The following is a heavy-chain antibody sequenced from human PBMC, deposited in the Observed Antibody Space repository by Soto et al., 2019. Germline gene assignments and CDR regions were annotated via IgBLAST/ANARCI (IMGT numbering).Heavy chain of an antibody. CDR1: GYSFTSYW. J-gene: IGHJ4*01. CDR2: IYPGDSDT. CDR3: AKDISRSYCFDC. D-gene: IGHD2-21*01. Sequence: PGESLKISCKGSGYSFTSYWIGWVRQMPGKGLEWMGIIYPGDSDTRYSPSFQGQVTISADKSISTAYLQMNSLRAEDTAIYYCAKDISRSYCFDCWGQGTLVTVSS. V-gene: IGHV5-51*01.